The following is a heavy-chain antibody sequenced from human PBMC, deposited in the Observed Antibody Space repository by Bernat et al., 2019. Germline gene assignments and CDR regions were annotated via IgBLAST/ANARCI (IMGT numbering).Heavy chain of an antibody. V-gene: IGHV3-15*01. J-gene: IGHJ4*02. D-gene: IGHD2-15*01. CDR1: GFTFSNAC. Sequence: EVQLVESGGGLVKPGGSLRLSCAASGFTFSNACMSWVRQAPGKGLEWVGRIKSKTDGGTTDYAAPVKGRFTISRDDSKNTLYLQMNSLKTEDTAVYYCTTGPHCSGGSCYSFHYFDYWGQGTLVTVYS. CDR2: IKSKTDGGTT. CDR3: TTGPHCSGGSCYSFHYFDY.